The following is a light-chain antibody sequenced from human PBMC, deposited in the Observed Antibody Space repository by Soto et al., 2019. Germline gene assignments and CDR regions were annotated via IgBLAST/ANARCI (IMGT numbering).Light chain of an antibody. CDR2: RVT. CDR3: GSFVGRDTYVV. V-gene: IGLV2-11*01. CDR1: SSDVGPYNF. J-gene: IGLJ2*01. Sequence: QSVLIQPRSVSGSPGQSVTISCTGTSSDVGPYNFVSWFQHHPGKAPKPIIFRVTQRPSGVPDRFSGSKSGNTASLTISGLQAEDEADYYCGSFVGRDTYVVFGGGTKVTVL.